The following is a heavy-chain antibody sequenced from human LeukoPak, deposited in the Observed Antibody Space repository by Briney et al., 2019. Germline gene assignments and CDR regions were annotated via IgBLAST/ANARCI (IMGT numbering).Heavy chain of an antibody. D-gene: IGHD1-26*01. V-gene: IGHV3-20*04. CDR1: GLTLDDYG. CDR3: ARSSGANVYTYSFQY. CDR2: INWNGGTT. J-gene: IGHJ4*02. Sequence: PGGSLRLSCVASGLTLDDYGMSWVRQAPGKGLEWVSGINWNGGTTTNADPVKGRFTISRDNAKNSLYLQMNSLRVEDTAFYYCARSSGANVYTYSFQYWGRGTLVTVSS.